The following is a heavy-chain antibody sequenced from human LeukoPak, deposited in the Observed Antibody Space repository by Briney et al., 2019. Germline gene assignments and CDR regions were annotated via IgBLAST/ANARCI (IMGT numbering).Heavy chain of an antibody. CDR2: ISPTGSTT. D-gene: IGHD6-6*01. V-gene: IGHV3-74*01. J-gene: IGHJ4*02. CDR1: GFSFSGHW. Sequence: GGSLRLSCTASGFSFSGHWMHWARQLPGKGLVRVSRISPTGSTTSYADSVKGRFTVSRDNAKNTLYLQVNNLRAEDTAVYYCARGPNSNWSGLDFWGQGTLLTVSS. CDR3: ARGPNSNWSGLDF.